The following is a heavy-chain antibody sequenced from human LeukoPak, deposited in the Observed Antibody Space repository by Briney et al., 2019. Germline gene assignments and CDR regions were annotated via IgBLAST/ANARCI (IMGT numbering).Heavy chain of an antibody. CDR2: ISPTGSTT. D-gene: IGHD6-6*01. V-gene: IGHV3-74*01. J-gene: IGHJ4*02. CDR1: GFSFSGHW. Sequence: GGSLRLSCTASGFSFSGHWMHWARQLPGKGLVRVSRISPTGSTTSYADSVKGRFTVSRDNAKNTLYLQVNNLRAEDTAVYYCARGPNSNWSGLDFWGQGTLLTVSS. CDR3: ARGPNSNWSGLDF.